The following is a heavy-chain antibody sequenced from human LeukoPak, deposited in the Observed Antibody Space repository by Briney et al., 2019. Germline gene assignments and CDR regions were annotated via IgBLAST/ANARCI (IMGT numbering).Heavy chain of an antibody. CDR3: ARGGGGLAY. V-gene: IGHV1-2*02. Sequence: ASVKVSCKASGYSFTDYFIHWVRQAPGQGLEWMGWINPNSGGTNYAQKFQGRVTMTRDTSISTAYVELTSLTSDDTAVYFCARGGGGLAYWGPGTLVTVSS. J-gene: IGHJ4*02. CDR2: INPNSGGT. CDR1: GYSFTDYF. D-gene: IGHD2-15*01.